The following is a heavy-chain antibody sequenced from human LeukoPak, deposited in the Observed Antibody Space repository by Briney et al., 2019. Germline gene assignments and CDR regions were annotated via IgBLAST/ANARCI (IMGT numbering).Heavy chain of an antibody. CDR3: ARMTGSYHSPLGY. V-gene: IGHV5-51*01. CDR1: GYSFTSSW. Sequence: GESLKISCKGSGYSFTSSWIGWVRQMPGKGLEWMGIIYPGDSQTRYSPSFQGQVTISADKSISTAYLQWSSLKASDTATYYCARMTGSYHSPLGYWSQGTLVTVSS. J-gene: IGHJ4*02. D-gene: IGHD1-26*01. CDR2: IYPGDSQT.